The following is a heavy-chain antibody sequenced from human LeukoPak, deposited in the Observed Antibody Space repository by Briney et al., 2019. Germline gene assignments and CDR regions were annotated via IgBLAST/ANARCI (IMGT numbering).Heavy chain of an antibody. CDR3: ARDGRAFDY. CDR2: ISYDGSNK. CDR1: GFTFSSYA. D-gene: IGHD1-26*01. Sequence: PGGSLRLSCAASGFTFSSYAMHWVRQAPGKGLEWVAVISYDGSNKYYADSVKGRFTISRDNSKNTLYLQMNSLRAEDTAVYYCARDGRAFDYWGQGTLVTASS. J-gene: IGHJ4*02. V-gene: IGHV3-30*14.